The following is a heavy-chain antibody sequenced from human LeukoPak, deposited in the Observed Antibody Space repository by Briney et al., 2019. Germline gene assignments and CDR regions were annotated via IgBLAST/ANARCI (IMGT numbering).Heavy chain of an antibody. V-gene: IGHV3-33*06. CDR1: GFTFSSYG. D-gene: IGHD3-16*01. J-gene: IGHJ4*01. Sequence: GGSLRLSCAASGFTFSSYGMHWVRQAPGKGLEWVTVIWYDGSNKYYAGSVKGRFTISRDNSKNTLYLQMNSLRAQETTMLCCANTTSYKVGGVGPYFDYGGRGTLVTVSS. CDR3: ANTTSYKVGGVGPYFDY. CDR2: IWYDGSNK.